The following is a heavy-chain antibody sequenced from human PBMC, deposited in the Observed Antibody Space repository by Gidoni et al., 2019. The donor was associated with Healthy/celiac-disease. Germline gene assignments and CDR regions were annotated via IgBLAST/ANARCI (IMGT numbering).Heavy chain of an antibody. J-gene: IGHJ6*02. V-gene: IGHV5-51*03. D-gene: IGHD3-10*01. Sequence: EVQLVQSGAAVKKPWESLKISCKGSGYSFTSYCIGWVRQRPGRGLEGRGIIYPGDSDTRYSPAFQGQVTISADKSISTAYLQWSSLKASDTAMYYCATAAKRYYGSYYYYYGMDVWGQGTTVTVSS. CDR1: GYSFTSYC. CDR3: ATAAKRYYGSYYYYYGMDV. CDR2: IYPGDSDT.